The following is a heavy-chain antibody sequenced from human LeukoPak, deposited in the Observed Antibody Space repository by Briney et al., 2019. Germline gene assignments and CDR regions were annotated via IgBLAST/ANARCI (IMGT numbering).Heavy chain of an antibody. Sequence: GGSLRLSCAASGFTVSSNYMSWVRQAPGKGLEWVSGIYSGGSTYYADSVKGRFTISRDNSKNTLYLQMNSLRAEDTAVYYCAKVIARYCSGGSCRENYYYGMDVWGQGPTVTVSS. CDR1: GFTVSSNY. J-gene: IGHJ6*02. CDR2: IYSGGST. D-gene: IGHD2-15*01. V-gene: IGHV3-53*01. CDR3: AKVIARYCSGGSCRENYYYGMDV.